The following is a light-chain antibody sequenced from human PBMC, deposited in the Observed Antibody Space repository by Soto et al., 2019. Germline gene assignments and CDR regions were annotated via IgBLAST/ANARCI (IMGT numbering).Light chain of an antibody. J-gene: IGLJ3*02. CDR2: EVN. CDR1: SSDVGGYSY. V-gene: IGLV2-14*01. CDR3: NSYTSNSTWV. Sequence: QSALTQPASVSGSPGQSITISCTGTSSDVGGYSYVSWYQQHPGKAPKLMIFEVNNRPSGLSNRFSGSKSGNTASLTISGLQPEDEADYYCNSYTSNSTWVFGGGTKLTV.